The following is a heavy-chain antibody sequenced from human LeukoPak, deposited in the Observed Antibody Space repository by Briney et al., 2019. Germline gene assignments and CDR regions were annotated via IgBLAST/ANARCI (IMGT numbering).Heavy chain of an antibody. CDR2: INPNSGGT. J-gene: IGHJ4*02. CDR3: ARGYSSSWLDY. Sequence: ASVKVSCKASEYTFTCFYMHWVRQAPGQGLEWMGRINPNSGGTTYVQNFQGRVTMTTDTSITTAYMELSRLRSDDTAVYYCARGYSSSWLDYGGQGTLVTVSS. CDR1: EYTFTCFY. D-gene: IGHD6-13*01. V-gene: IGHV1-2*06.